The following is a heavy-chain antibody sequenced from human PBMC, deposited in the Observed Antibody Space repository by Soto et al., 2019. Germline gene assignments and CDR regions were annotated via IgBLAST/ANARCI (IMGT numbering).Heavy chain of an antibody. D-gene: IGHD3-3*01. V-gene: IGHV1-24*01. Sequence: ASVKVSCKVSGYTLTELSMHWVRQAPGKGLEWMGGFDPEDGETTYAQKFQGRVTMTEDTSTDTAYMELSSLRSEDTAVYYCATFDLDFWSGYYPTEYNWFDPWGQGTLVTVSS. CDR3: ATFDLDFWSGYYPTEYNWFDP. CDR2: FDPEDGET. J-gene: IGHJ5*02. CDR1: GYTLTELS.